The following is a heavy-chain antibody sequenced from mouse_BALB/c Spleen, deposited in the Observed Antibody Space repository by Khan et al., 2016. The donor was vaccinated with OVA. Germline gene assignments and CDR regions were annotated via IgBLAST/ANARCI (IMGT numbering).Heavy chain of an antibody. J-gene: IGHJ1*01. CDR1: GFTFSSFG. CDR2: ISSGSSTI. Sequence: EVALVESGGGLVQPGGSRKLSCAASGFTFSSFGIHWVRQAPKKGLEWVAYISSGSSTIYYVDTVKGRFTISRDNHKNTLFLQMTSLRSEDTALFYCARSGGNFHWYFDVWGAGTSVTVSS. CDR3: ARSGGNFHWYFDV. V-gene: IGHV5-17*02. D-gene: IGHD2-1*01.